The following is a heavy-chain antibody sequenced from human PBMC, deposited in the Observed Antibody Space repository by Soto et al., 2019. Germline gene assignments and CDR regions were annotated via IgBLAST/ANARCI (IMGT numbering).Heavy chain of an antibody. J-gene: IGHJ3*02. CDR1: GFTVSSNY. CDR2: IYSGGST. V-gene: IGHV3-66*01. CDR3: ARAMEIAVAGNNDAFDI. D-gene: IGHD6-19*01. Sequence: PGGSLRLSCAASGFTVSSNYMSWVRQAPGKGLEWVSVIYSGGSTYYADSVKGRFTISRDNSKNTLYLQMNSLRAEDTAVYYCARAMEIAVAGNNDAFDIWGQGTMVTVSS.